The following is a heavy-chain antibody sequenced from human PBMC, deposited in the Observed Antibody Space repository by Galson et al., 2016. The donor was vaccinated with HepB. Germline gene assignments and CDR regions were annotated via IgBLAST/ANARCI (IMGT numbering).Heavy chain of an antibody. V-gene: IGHV3-33*01. CDR1: GFPFSSYG. Sequence: SLRLSCAASGFPFSSYGIHWVRQAPGKGLERVAVIWYDGSRKYYVDSVRGRFTISRDNFKNMVYLQMNSLRAEDTAVYYCASEAPILAPTLDYWGQGTLVTVSP. CDR3: ASEAPILAPTLDY. J-gene: IGHJ4*02. CDR2: IWYDGSRK. D-gene: IGHD2/OR15-2a*01.